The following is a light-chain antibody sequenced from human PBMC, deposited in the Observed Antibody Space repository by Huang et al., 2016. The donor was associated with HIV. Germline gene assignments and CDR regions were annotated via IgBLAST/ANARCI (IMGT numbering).Light chain of an antibody. V-gene: IGKV1-39*01. CDR3: QQSYSNFST. CDR1: ETISNS. CDR2: AAS. Sequence: DIQITQSPSSLSASVGDRVTITCRASETISNSLNWYQHKPGKAPKLLIYAASNLQSGMPARFSGSGSETDFTLTITSLQVEDYATYYCQQSYSNFSTFGGGTKVEIK. J-gene: IGKJ4*01.